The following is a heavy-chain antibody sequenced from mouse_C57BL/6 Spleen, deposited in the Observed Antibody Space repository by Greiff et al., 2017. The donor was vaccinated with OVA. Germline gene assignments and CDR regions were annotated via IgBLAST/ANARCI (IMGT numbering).Heavy chain of an antibody. J-gene: IGHJ3*01. CDR3: ARAYDYDDAWFAY. D-gene: IGHD2-4*01. V-gene: IGHV5-6*01. CDR1: GFTFSSYG. Sequence: VQLKESGGDLVKPGGSLKLSCAASGFTFSSYGMSWVRQTPDKRLEWVATISSGGSYTYYPDSVKGRFTISRDNAKNTLYLQMSSLKSEDTAMYYCARAYDYDDAWFAYWGQGTLVTVSA. CDR2: ISSGGSYT.